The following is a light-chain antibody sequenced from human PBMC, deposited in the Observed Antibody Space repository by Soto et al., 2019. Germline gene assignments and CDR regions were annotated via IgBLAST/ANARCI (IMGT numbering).Light chain of an antibody. CDR2: SNN. CDR3: ATWDDSLNGYV. CDR1: SSNVGSNA. J-gene: IGLJ1*01. Sequence: QSVLTQPPSASESPGRRVTISCSGSSSNVGSNAVNWHQQLPGTAPTLLIYSNNERLSGVPDRFSGSKSGASASLAISGLQSEDEADYYCATWDDSLNGYVFGTGTKVTVL. V-gene: IGLV1-44*01.